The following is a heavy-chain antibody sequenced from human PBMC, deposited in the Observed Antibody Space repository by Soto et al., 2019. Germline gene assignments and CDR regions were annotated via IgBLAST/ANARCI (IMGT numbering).Heavy chain of an antibody. D-gene: IGHD3-3*01. CDR2: ISASGGST. V-gene: IGHV3-23*01. Sequence: PGGSLRLSCAASGFTFSSYAMSWVRQAPGKGQEWVSAISASGGSTYYADSVKARFTISRDNSKNTLYLQMTSLTAKDTAVYYWARVLYYDFWSCPERLTAFYYYGMDVWGQGTTVTVSS. CDR1: GFTFSSYA. J-gene: IGHJ6*02. CDR3: ARVLYYDFWSCPERLTAFYYYGMDV.